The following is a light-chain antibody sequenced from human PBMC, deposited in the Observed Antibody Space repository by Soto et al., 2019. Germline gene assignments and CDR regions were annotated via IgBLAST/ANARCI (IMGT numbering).Light chain of an antibody. J-gene: IGLJ1*01. V-gene: IGLV2-8*01. Sequence: QSVLTQPPSASGSPGQSVTISCTGTSSDVGGYNYVSWYQQHPGKAPKLMIYEVTKRPSGVPDRFSGSKSGNTASLTVSGLLPEDEADYYCASYAGGNKVFGTGTTVT. CDR1: SSDVGGYNY. CDR3: ASYAGGNKV. CDR2: EVT.